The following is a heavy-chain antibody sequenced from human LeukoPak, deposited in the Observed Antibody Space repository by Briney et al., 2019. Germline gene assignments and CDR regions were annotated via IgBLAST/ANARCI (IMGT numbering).Heavy chain of an antibody. Sequence: ASVRVSCKASGYTFTDYDITWVRQAPGQGLEWMGWMNPKSGKIGYVQKFQGRVTMTTNTSISTACMELSSLNSEDTAVYYCARGGLYYYYMDVWGKGTTVTISS. CDR3: ARGGLYYYYMDV. V-gene: IGHV1-8*01. CDR2: MNPKSGKI. CDR1: GYTFTDYD. J-gene: IGHJ6*03.